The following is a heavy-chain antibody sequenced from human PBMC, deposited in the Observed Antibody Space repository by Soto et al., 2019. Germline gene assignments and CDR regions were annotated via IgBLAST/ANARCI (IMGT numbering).Heavy chain of an antibody. Sequence: SETLSLTCAVYGGSFSGYYWSWIRQPPGKGLEWIGEINHSGSTNYNPSLKSRVTISVDTSKNQFSLKLSSVTAADTAVYYCARGSGDFWSGYRYYYYGMDAWGQGTTVTVS. V-gene: IGHV4-34*01. CDR3: ARGSGDFWSGYRYYYYGMDA. D-gene: IGHD3-3*01. CDR2: INHSGST. CDR1: GGSFSGYY. J-gene: IGHJ6*02.